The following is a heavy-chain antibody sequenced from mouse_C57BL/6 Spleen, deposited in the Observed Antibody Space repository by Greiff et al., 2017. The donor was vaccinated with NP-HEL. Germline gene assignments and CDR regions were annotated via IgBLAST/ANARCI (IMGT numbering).Heavy chain of an antibody. CDR1: GFTFSSYG. CDR2: ISSGGSYT. J-gene: IGHJ2*01. V-gene: IGHV5-6*01. D-gene: IGHD2-4*01. Sequence: EVQRVESGGDLVKPGGSLKLSCAASGFTFSSYGMSWVRQTPDKRLAWVATISSGGSYTYYPDSVKGRFTISRDNAKNTLYLQMSGLKSEDTAMYYCARHEGDYGNYFDYWGQGTTLTVSS. CDR3: ARHEGDYGNYFDY.